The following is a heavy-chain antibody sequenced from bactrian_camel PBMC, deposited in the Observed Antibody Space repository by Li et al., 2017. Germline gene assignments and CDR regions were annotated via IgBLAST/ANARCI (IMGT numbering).Heavy chain of an antibody. J-gene: IGHJ4*01. D-gene: IGHD1*01. CDR2: IRSDGNT. CDR3: AAGPPFPLAYRCPISGQYNS. CDR1: G. V-gene: IGHV3S53*01. Sequence: HVQLVESGEGSVQAGGTLRLSCTASGCELVSTIRSDGNTYYADSVKGRFSISQDNAKNIVYLQMNSLKPEDTAMYYCAAGPPFPLAYRCPISGQYNSWGQGTQVTVS.